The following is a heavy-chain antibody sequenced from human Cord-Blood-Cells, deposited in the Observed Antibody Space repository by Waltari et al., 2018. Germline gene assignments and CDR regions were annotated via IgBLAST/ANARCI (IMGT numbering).Heavy chain of an antibody. CDR1: GGSISSSRYY. CDR2: IYYSGST. J-gene: IGHJ3*02. D-gene: IGHD7-27*01. CDR3: ARLFLTQLYAFDI. Sequence: QLQLQESGPGLVKPSETLSLTCTVSGGSISSSRYYWGWIRQPPGKGREWIGSIYYSGSTYYNPSLKSRVTISVDTSKNQFSLKLSSVTAADTAVYYCARLFLTQLYAFDIWGQGTMVTVSS. V-gene: IGHV4-39*01.